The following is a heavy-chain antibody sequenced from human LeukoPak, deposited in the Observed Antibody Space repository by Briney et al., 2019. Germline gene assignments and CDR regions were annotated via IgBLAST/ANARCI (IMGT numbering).Heavy chain of an antibody. D-gene: IGHD5-24*01. CDR3: VRVGDGYNYLGEYFQR. V-gene: IGHV3-9*01. CDR1: GFTFDDYA. J-gene: IGHJ1*01. Sequence: QAGGSLRLSCAASGFTFDDYAMHWVRQAPGKGLEWVSGISWNSGSIGYADSVKGRFTISRDNAKNSLYLQMNSLRAEDTALYYCVRVGDGYNYLGEYFQRWGQGTLVTVSS. CDR2: ISWNSGSI.